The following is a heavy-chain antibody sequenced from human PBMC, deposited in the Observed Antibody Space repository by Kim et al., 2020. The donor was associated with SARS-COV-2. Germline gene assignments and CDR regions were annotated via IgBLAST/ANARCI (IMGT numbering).Heavy chain of an antibody. J-gene: IGHJ4*02. V-gene: IGHV4-31*03. CDR2: IYYSGRT. Sequence: SETLSLTCTVSGGSISSGGYYWSWIRQHPGKGLEWIGYIYYSGRTYYNPPLKSRVTISVDTSKNQFSLKLSSVTAAGTAVYYCARVKGAEGSPFDYWGQGTLVTVSS. CDR1: GGSISSGGYY. CDR3: ARVKGAEGSPFDY.